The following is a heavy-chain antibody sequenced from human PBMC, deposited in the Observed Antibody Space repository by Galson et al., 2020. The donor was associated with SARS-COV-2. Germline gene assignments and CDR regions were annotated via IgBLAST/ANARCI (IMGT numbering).Heavy chain of an antibody. J-gene: IGHJ4*02. Sequence: TGGSLRLSCTGSGFTFGDHAMHCVRHAPRKGLEWVSGIRWTGGNIVYADSVKGRFIVSRDNAKNSLYLQMNSLRHEDTALYCCAEVAPTVTPYDYFDSWGQGTLVTVTS. CDR3: AEVAPTVTPYDYFDS. CDR1: GFTFGDHA. CDR2: IRWTGGNI. D-gene: IGHD4-17*01. V-gene: IGHV3-9*01.